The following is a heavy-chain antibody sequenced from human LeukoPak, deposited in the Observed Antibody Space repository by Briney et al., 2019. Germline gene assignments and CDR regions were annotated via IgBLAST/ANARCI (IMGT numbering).Heavy chain of an antibody. V-gene: IGHV4-38-2*02. J-gene: IGHJ5*02. CDR3: ARVNVYYYDSSGYPGFDP. CDR2: IYHSGST. D-gene: IGHD3-22*01. Sequence: SETLSLTCTVSGYSISSGYYWGWIRQPPGKGLEWIGGIYHSGSTYYNPSLKSRVTISVDTSKNQFSLKLSSVTAADTAVYYCARVNVYYYDSSGYPGFDPWGQGTLVTVSS. CDR1: GYSISSGYY.